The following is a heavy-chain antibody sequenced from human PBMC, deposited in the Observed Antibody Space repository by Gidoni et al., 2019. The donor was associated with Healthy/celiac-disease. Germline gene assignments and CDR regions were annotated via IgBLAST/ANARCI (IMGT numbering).Heavy chain of an antibody. CDR3: ARHFNQVVVVPAANITGIAVAGNFDY. Sequence: QLQLQESGPGLVKPSETLSLTCTVSGGSISSSSYYWGWIRQPPGKGLEWIGSIYYSGSTYYNPSLKSRVTISVDTPKNQFSLKLSSVTAADTAVYYCARHFNQVVVVPAANITGIAVAGNFDYWGQGTLVTVSS. CDR1: GGSISSSSYY. CDR2: IYYSGST. V-gene: IGHV4-39*01. D-gene: IGHD2-2*01. J-gene: IGHJ4*02.